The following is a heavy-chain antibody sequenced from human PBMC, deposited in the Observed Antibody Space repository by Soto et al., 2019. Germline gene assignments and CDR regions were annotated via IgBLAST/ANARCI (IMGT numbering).Heavy chain of an antibody. CDR1: NFSISSGYY. J-gene: IGHJ4*02. CDR2: IYRSGTT. Sequence: SETLSLTCVVSNFSISSGYYWGWILQSPGKGLEWIASIYRSGTTSYNPSLKSRVTISVDPSKNQFSLMLTAVTAADTAVYYCARTHSGSYYSVFNYWGRGSLVTVPS. V-gene: IGHV4-38-2*01. D-gene: IGHD1-26*01. CDR3: ARTHSGSYYSVFNY.